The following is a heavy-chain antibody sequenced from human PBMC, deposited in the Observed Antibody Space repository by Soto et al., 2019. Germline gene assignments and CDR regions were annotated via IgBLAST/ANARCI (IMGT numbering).Heavy chain of an antibody. CDR3: ARNPSGDY. Sequence: EVQLVESGGGLVKPGGSLRLSCAASGFTFSSYSMTWVRQAPGKGLEWVSSINSRSSSIYYADSVKGRFTISRDNAKNSLYLQMNSLRAEDKAVYYCARNPSGDYWGQGTPVTVSS. CDR2: INSRSSSI. D-gene: IGHD3-10*01. J-gene: IGHJ4*02. V-gene: IGHV3-21*01. CDR1: GFTFSSYS.